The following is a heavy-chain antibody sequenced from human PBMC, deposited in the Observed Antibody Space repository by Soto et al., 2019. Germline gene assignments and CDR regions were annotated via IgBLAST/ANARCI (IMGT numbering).Heavy chain of an antibody. CDR2: INPNSGGT. V-gene: IGHV1-2*02. J-gene: IGHJ5*02. CDR3: ARDSASHWNDGWFDP. CDR1: GYTFTGYY. Sequence: GASVKVSCKASGYTFTGYYMHWVRQAPGQGLEWMGWINPNSGGTNYAQKFQGRVTMTRDTSISTAYMELSRLRSDDTAVYYCARDSASHWNDGWFDPWGQGTLVTVSS. D-gene: IGHD1-1*01.